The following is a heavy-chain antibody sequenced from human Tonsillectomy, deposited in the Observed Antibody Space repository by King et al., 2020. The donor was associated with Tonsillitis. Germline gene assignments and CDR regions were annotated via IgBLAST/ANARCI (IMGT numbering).Heavy chain of an antibody. V-gene: IGHV3-33*01. Sequence: VQLVESGGGVVQPGRSLRLSCAASGFTFSTYGMHWVRQAPGKGLEWVAAIWYDGSTTYNADSVKGRFTISRDNSKNTLYLQMNSLRAEDTAVYFCARVTGEIYYGMDVWGQGTTVTVSS. CDR2: IWYDGSTT. CDR1: GFTFSTYG. CDR3: ARVTGEIYYGMDV. J-gene: IGHJ6*02. D-gene: IGHD7-27*01.